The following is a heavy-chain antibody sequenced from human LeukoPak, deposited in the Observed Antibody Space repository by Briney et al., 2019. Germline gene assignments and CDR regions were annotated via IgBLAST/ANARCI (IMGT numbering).Heavy chain of an antibody. CDR2: INHSGST. CDR1: GGSFSSSVDY. J-gene: IGHJ4*02. Sequence: SETLSLTCTVSGGSFSSSVDYWGWIRQPPGKGLEWIGEINHSGSTNYNPSLKSRVTISVDTSKNQFSLKLSSVTAADTAVYYCARSRSDYDSSGYYYEHFDYWGQGTLVTVSS. D-gene: IGHD3-22*01. V-gene: IGHV4-39*07. CDR3: ARSRSDYDSSGYYYEHFDY.